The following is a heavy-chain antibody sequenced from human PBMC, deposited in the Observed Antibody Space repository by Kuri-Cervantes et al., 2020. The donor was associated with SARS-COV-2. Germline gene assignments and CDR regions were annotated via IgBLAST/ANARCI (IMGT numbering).Heavy chain of an antibody. CDR3: AREQWLELDAFDI. Sequence: GESLKISCAASGFGFSMYWMSWVRQAPGKGLEWVANIKKDGSEKYYVDSVKGRFTISRDNAKNSLYLQMNSLRAEDTAVYYCAREQWLELDAFDIWGQGTMVTVSS. V-gene: IGHV3-7*01. D-gene: IGHD6-19*01. CDR1: GFGFSMYW. CDR2: IKKDGSEK. J-gene: IGHJ3*02.